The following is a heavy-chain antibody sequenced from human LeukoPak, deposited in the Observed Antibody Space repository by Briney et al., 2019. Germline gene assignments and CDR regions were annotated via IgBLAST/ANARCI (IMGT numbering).Heavy chain of an antibody. J-gene: IGHJ4*02. Sequence: PSEALSLTCTVSGGSISSYYWGWIRQPAAKGLEWIGRIYTSGSTNCNPSLKSPVCISVDKSRNQFSLKLSSVTAADPAVYHCARDCTNTYCYSYYFDYWGQGTLVTVSS. CDR1: GGSISSYY. CDR2: IYTSGST. CDR3: ARDCTNTYCYSYYFDY. V-gene: IGHV4-4*07. D-gene: IGHD2-15*01.